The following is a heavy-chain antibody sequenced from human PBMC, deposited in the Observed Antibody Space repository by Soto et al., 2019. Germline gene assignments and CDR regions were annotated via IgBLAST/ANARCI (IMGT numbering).Heavy chain of an antibody. J-gene: IGHJ5*01. CDR1: GGSISSGDYY. V-gene: IGHV4-30-4*01. Sequence: PSETLSLTCTVSGGSISSGDYYWSWIRQPPGKGLEWIGYIYYSGTTYYNPSLKSRVTISVETSKNQISLRLSSVTAADTAVYYCARLGAAYQSLDSWGPGTLVTVSS. CDR3: ARLGAAYQSLDS. D-gene: IGHD2-2*01. CDR2: IYYSGTT.